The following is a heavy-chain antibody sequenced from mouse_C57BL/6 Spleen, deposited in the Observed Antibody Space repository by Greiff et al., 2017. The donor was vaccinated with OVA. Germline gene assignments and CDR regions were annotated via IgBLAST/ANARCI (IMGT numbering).Heavy chain of an antibody. CDR1: GYSITSGYD. J-gene: IGHJ4*01. V-gene: IGHV3-1*01. Sequence: DVHLVESGPGMVKPSQSLSLTCTVTGYSITSGYDWHWIRHFPGNKLEWMGYISYSGSTNYNPSLKSRISITHDTSKNHFFLKLNSVTTEDTATYYCAGPSYYAMDYWGQGTSVTVSS. CDR3: AGPSYYAMDY. CDR2: ISYSGST.